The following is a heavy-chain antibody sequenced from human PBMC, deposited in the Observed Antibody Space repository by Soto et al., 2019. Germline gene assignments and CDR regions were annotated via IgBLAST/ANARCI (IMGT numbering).Heavy chain of an antibody. Sequence: ASVKVSCKASGYTFTSYGISWVRQAPGQGLEWMGRISAYNGNTNYAQKLQGRVTMTTDTSTSTAYMELRSLRSDDTAVYYCARESGIYSWGFYYFYYYGMDVWGQGTTVTVSS. D-gene: IGHD1-26*01. V-gene: IGHV1-18*01. CDR3: ARESGIYSWGFYYFYYYGMDV. J-gene: IGHJ6*02. CDR1: GYTFTSYG. CDR2: ISAYNGNT.